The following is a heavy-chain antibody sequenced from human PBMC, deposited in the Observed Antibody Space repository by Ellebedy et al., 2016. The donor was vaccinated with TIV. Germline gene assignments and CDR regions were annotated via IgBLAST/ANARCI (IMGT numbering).Heavy chain of an antibody. D-gene: IGHD3-10*01. CDR2: ITGDGSST. J-gene: IGHJ4*02. Sequence: PGGSLRLSCAASGFTFSTYWIHWVRQAPGEGLVWFARITGDGSSTSYADSVKGRFTISREHTKNTLFLQMHSLTADDSALYFCARAKEGTGSSDYWGQGTLVTVCS. V-gene: IGHV3-74*01. CDR1: GFTFSTYW. CDR3: ARAKEGTGSSDY.